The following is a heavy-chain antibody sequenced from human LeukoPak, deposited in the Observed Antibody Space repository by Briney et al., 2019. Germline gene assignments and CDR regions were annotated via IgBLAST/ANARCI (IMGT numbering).Heavy chain of an antibody. J-gene: IGHJ4*02. CDR2: IGSSGGGI. D-gene: IGHD7-27*01. CDR1: VFTFSTYT. V-gene: IGHV3-23*01. CDR3: AIDPNWGTHS. Sequence: TGGSLRLSCAASVFTFSTYTMYWVRHPPWKRLEWVSIIGSSGGGIHYADSVKGRFTISRDNSKNALYLQMNSLRVEDTAVYYCAIDPNWGTHSWGQGVLVTVSS.